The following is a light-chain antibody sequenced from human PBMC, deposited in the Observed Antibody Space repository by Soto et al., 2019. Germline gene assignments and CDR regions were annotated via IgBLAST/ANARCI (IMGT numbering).Light chain of an antibody. CDR1: SSDIGAYNS. V-gene: IGLV2-14*01. CDR2: EVS. Sequence: QSALTQPASVSGSPGQSITISCTGTSSDIGAYNSDSWYQQHPGKAPKLMIYEVSNRPSGVSNRFSASKSGNTASLTISGLQAEDEADYYCSSRTTSNPYVFGTGTKVTVL. J-gene: IGLJ1*01. CDR3: SSRTTSNPYV.